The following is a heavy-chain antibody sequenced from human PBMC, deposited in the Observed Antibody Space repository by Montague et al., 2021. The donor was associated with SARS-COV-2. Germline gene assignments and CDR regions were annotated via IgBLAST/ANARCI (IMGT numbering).Heavy chain of an antibody. CDR2: VGTHGEST. CDR1: GFTFINYA. V-gene: IGHV3-23*01. CDR3: AKTNGCTHTSCPGLDF. J-gene: IGHJ1*01. D-gene: IGHD3-9*01. Sequence: SLRLSCATSGFTFINYAMVWVRQVPGKGLSWVATVGTHGESTAYDDAVRGRFFISRDNSRDTVFLQMDSLRTEDTAIYYCAKTNGCTHTSCPGLDFWGQGILVTVSS.